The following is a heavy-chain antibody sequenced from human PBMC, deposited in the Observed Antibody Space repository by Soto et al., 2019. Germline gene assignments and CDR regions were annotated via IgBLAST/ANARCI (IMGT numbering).Heavy chain of an antibody. CDR1: GFTFSSYG. J-gene: IGHJ4*02. D-gene: IGHD3-22*01. CDR3: AKDSDSSGYYYRYYFDY. CDR2: ISYDGSNK. Sequence: VPLVESGGGVVQPGRSLRLSCAASGFTFSSYGMHWVRQAPGKGLEWVAVISYDGSNKYYADSVKGRFTISRDNSKNTLYLQMNSLRAEDTAVYYCAKDSDSSGYYYRYYFDYWGQGTLVTVSS. V-gene: IGHV3-30*18.